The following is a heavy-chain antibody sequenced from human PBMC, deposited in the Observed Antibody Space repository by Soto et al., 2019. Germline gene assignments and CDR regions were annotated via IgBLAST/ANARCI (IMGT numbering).Heavy chain of an antibody. CDR3: ARDVSGSYDT. D-gene: IGHD6-25*01. CDR2: ITSDTSNM. Sequence: QVQLVESGGGLVEPGGSLRLSCVASGFTVSDYYMTWIRQAPGKGLEWVSCITSDTSNMYYADSVKGRFTISRDNAKNSVLLQMNSLRAEDTALYYCARDVSGSYDTWGQGTLVTVSS. J-gene: IGHJ5*02. V-gene: IGHV3-11*01. CDR1: GFTVSDYY.